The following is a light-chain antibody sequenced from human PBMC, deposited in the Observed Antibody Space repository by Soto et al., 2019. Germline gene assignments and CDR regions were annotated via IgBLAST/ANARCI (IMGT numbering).Light chain of an antibody. CDR2: DAS. CDR3: QQYNSYSIT. J-gene: IGKJ5*01. Sequence: DIQMTQSPSSVSASVGDRFTITCRASQSISSYLNWYQQKPGKAPKLLIYDASSLESGVPSRFSGSGSGTQFTLTISSLQPDDFATYFCQQYNSYSITFGQGTRLEIK. V-gene: IGKV1-5*01. CDR1: QSISSY.